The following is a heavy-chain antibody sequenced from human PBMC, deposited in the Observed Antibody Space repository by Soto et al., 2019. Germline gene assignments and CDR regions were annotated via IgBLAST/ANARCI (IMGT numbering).Heavy chain of an antibody. CDR1: GFTFSSYA. CDR3: ARGGGRITDAFDI. D-gene: IGHD3-10*01. CDR2: ISYDGSNK. Sequence: SLRLSCAASGFTFSSYAMHWVRQAPGKGLEWVAVISYDGSNKYYADSVKGRFTISRDNSKNTLYLQMNSLRAEDTAVYYCARGGGRITDAFDIWGQGTMVTVSS. V-gene: IGHV3-30-3*01. J-gene: IGHJ3*02.